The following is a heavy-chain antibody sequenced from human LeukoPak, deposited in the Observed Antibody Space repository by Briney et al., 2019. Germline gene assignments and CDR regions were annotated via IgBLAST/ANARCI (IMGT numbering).Heavy chain of an antibody. CDR1: GGSISSNSYY. D-gene: IGHD4-17*01. J-gene: IGHJ4*02. CDR3: TRHLDTVTE. V-gene: IGHV4-39*01. CDR2: MYYSGST. Sequence: SETLSLTCTVSGGSISSNSYYWGWIRQPPGKGLEWTGSMYYSGSTSYNPSLKSRVTISVDTSRNQFSLKLSSVTAADTAVYYCTRHLDTVTEWGQGTLVTVSS.